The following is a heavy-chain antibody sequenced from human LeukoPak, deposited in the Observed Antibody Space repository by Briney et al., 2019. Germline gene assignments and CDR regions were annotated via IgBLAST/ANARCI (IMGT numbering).Heavy chain of an antibody. V-gene: IGHV1-69*05. J-gene: IGHJ5*02. CDR3: ARGWGIPAPISWFDP. Sequence: VKVSSKASGGSFSSNIICRGRQAPGEGLEWMGGIVPIFGKTKYTQKLKGRVTISTDASSSTAYLELSSVRADDTAMYYCARGWGIPAPISWFDPWGQGTLVTVSS. D-gene: IGHD2-2*01. CDR2: IVPIFGKT. CDR1: GGSFSSNI.